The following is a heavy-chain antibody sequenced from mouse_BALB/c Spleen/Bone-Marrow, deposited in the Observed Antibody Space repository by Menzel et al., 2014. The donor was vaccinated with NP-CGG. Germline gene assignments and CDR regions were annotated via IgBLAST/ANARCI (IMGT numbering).Heavy chain of an antibody. CDR2: ISNGSSTI. J-gene: IGHJ4*01. CDR1: GFTFSSFG. D-gene: IGHD2-4*01. Sequence: EVQLVESGGGLVQPGGSRKLSCAASGFTFSSFGMHWVRQAPEKGLEWVAYISNGSSTIYYADTVKGRFTISRDNPKNNLFLQMNSLRSKDTAMYYCARKGAMITHYYAMDYWGQGTSVTVSS. V-gene: IGHV5-17*02. CDR3: ARKGAMITHYYAMDY.